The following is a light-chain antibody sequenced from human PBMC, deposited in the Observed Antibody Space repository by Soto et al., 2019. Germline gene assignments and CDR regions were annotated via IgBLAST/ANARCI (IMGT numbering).Light chain of an antibody. CDR1: QGISSY. CDR3: QQYYSYPPWT. CDR2: AAS. Sequence: AILMTQSPSSLSASPGDRVTITCRASQGISSYLAWYQQKPGKAPKLLIYAASTLQSGVPSRFSGSGSGTDFTLTISCLQSEDFATYYCQQYYSYPPWTFGQGTKVDIK. J-gene: IGKJ1*01. V-gene: IGKV1-8*01.